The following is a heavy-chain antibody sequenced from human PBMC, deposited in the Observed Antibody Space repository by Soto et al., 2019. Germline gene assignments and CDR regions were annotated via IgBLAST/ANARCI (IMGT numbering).Heavy chain of an antibody. CDR3: ARDYKGSSFWFDP. CDR2: INAGNGNT. Sequence: ASVKVSCKASGYTFTSYPMHWVRQAPGQRLEWMGWINAGNGNTKYSQKFQGRVTITRDTSASTAYMELSSLRSEDTAVYYCARDYKGSSFWFDPWGQGTLVTVSS. V-gene: IGHV1-3*01. CDR1: GYTFTSYP. D-gene: IGHD6-6*01. J-gene: IGHJ5*02.